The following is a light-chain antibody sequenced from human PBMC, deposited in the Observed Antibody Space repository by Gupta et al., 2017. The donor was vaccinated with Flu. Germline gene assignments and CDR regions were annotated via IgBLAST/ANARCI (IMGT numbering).Light chain of an antibody. J-gene: IGKJ2*01. Sequence: PSSLSASVGDRVTLTCRASENINGFLNWYQQKPGKAPSLLISGASDLQGGVPSRFSGSGSGTDLTLTISRLQPEDFATYYCQQTDSIPYTFGQGTKMEIK. CDR3: QQTDSIPYT. CDR1: ENINGF. CDR2: GAS. V-gene: IGKV1-39*01.